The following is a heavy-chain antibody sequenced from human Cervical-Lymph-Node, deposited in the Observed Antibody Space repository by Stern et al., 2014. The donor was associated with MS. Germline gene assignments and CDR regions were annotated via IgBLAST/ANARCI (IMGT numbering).Heavy chain of an antibody. J-gene: IGHJ6*02. Sequence: QVQLVQSGPGLVQPSETLSLTCTVSGGFISSYYLSWIRQPPGKALEWIGNVFYTGSTNYNPSLKSRVTISLDTSKNQVSLNLNSVTTADTAVYYCTRAADLYYYYGMDVWGQGTTVIVSS. V-gene: IGHV4-59*01. CDR1: GGFISSYY. CDR3: TRAADLYYYYGMDV. CDR2: VFYTGST.